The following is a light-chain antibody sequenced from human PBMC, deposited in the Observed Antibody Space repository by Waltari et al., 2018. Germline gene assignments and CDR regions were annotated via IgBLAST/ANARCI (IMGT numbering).Light chain of an antibody. J-gene: IGKJ2*02. CDR2: GAS. Sequence: EIVSTQSPVTLSLSPGARATLSCRSSQSVSSSDIAWYQQKPGQAPRLLIDGASSRATGTPDRVSGSGSGTDFTLTISRLEPEDFAVYYCQDRSTFGQGTKLEIK. CDR3: QDRST. V-gene: IGKV3-20*01. CDR1: QSVSSSD.